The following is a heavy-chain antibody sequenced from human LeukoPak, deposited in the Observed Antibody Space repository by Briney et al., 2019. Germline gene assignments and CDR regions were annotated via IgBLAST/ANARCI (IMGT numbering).Heavy chain of an antibody. J-gene: IGHJ3*02. CDR1: GGSISSGSYY. D-gene: IGHD3-3*01. V-gene: IGHV4-61*02. CDR3: AREGMSFGVVNDAFDI. Sequence: PSQTLSLTCTVSGGSISSGSYYWSWIQQPAGKGLEWIGRIYTSGSTNYNPSLKSRVTISVDTSKNQFSLKLSSVTAADTAVYYCAREGMSFGVVNDAFDIWGQGTMVTVSS. CDR2: IYTSGST.